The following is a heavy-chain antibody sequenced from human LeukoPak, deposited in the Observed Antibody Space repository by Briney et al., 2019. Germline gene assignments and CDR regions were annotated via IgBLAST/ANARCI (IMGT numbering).Heavy chain of an antibody. J-gene: IGHJ5*02. CDR2: IKTDGSTT. CDR1: GFTFSNYW. D-gene: IGHD4-23*01. Sequence: GGSLRLSCAGSGFTFSNYWIHWVRQAPGKGLVWVAHIKTDGSTTNYADSVKGRFTVSRDNAKNTLYLQMNNLSAEDTAVYYCAGGTTVVTPGNNWFDPWGQGTLVTVSS. CDR3: AGGTTVVTPGNNWFDP. V-gene: IGHV3-74*01.